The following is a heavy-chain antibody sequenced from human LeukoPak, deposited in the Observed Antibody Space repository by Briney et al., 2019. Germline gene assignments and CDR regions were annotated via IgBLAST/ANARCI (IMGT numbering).Heavy chain of an antibody. CDR2: ISWNSGSI. J-gene: IGHJ5*02. V-gene: IGHV3-9*01. CDR3: AKGRDKYQLLSKNWFDP. CDR1: GFTFDDYA. D-gene: IGHD2-2*01. Sequence: PGRSLRLSCAASGFTFDDYAMHWVRQAPGKGLEWVSGISWNSGSIGYADSVKGRFTISRDNAENSLYLQMNSLRAEDTALYYCAKGRDKYQLLSKNWFDPWGQGTLVTVSS.